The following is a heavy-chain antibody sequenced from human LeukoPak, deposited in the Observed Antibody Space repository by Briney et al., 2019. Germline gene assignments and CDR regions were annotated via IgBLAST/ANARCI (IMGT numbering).Heavy chain of an antibody. V-gene: IGHV5-51*01. J-gene: IGHJ5*02. Sequence: GESLKISCQASGYSFTISWIGWARQMPGKGLEWMAIINPGDSDTRYSPSFQDQVTISADKSISTVNLQWGSLKASDTAMYYCARQPGAGWFDPWGQGTLVTVSS. CDR1: GYSFTISW. D-gene: IGHD3-10*01. CDR2: INPGDSDT. CDR3: ARQPGAGWFDP.